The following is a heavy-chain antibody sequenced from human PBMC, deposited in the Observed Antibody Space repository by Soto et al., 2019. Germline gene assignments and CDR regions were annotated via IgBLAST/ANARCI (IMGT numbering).Heavy chain of an antibody. CDR1: GYTLSNNYG. CDR3: ARDRQNYGSLDY. J-gene: IGHJ4*02. D-gene: IGHD4-17*01. V-gene: IGHV1-18*01. Sequence: QVQLVQSGAEVKNPGASVKVSCRASGYTLSNNYGISWVRQAPGHGLEWMGWINSYNGVTNNARKFQDRVTLTTDASTVTAYMGLRSLRSDDTAIYYCARDRQNYGSLDYWGQGTLVTVSS. CDR2: INSYNGVT.